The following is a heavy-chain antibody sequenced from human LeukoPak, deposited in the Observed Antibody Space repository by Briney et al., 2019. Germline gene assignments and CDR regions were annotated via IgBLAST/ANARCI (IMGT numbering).Heavy chain of an antibody. CDR2: INPNSGGT. Sequence: ASVKVSCKASGYTFTGYYMHWVRQAPGQGLEWMGWINPNSGGTNYAQKFQGRVTMTRDTSISTAYMELSRLRSDDTAVYYCARESRYYGSGTSIWFDPWGQGTLVTVSP. CDR1: GYTFTGYY. V-gene: IGHV1-2*02. D-gene: IGHD3-10*01. J-gene: IGHJ5*02. CDR3: ARESRYYGSGTSIWFDP.